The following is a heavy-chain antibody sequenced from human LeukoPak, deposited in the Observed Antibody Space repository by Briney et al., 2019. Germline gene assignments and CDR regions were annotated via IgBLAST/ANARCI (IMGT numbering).Heavy chain of an antibody. Sequence: GGSLRLSCAASGFTFSTYTMNWVRQAPGKGLEWVSSISSSSSYIKYADSVKGRFTISRDNAKNSLYLQMNSLRAEDTAVYYCAKGGRASSSWYSYWGQGTLVTVSS. CDR2: ISSSSSYI. V-gene: IGHV3-21*04. D-gene: IGHD6-13*01. CDR3: AKGGRASSSWYSY. J-gene: IGHJ4*02. CDR1: GFTFSTYT.